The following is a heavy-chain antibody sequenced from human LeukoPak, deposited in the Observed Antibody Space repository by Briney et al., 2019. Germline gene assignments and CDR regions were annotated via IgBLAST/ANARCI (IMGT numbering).Heavy chain of an antibody. CDR2: INTSGRT. CDR3: ARTQQWLPIDY. Sequence: PSETLSLTCNVSGASISSYYWTWIRKPAGKGLEWIGRINTSGRTNYNPSLKSRVTMSVDTSKNQFSLKLISVTDADTAVYYCARTQQWLPIDYWGQGTLVTVSS. CDR1: GASISSYY. J-gene: IGHJ4*02. D-gene: IGHD6-19*01. V-gene: IGHV4-4*07.